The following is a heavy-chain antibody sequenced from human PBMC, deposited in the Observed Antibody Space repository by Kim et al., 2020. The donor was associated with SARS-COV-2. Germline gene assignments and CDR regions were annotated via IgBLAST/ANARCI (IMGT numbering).Heavy chain of an antibody. CDR2: IYYSGST. V-gene: IGHV4-31*03. CDR3: ARGWELPHYYFDY. J-gene: IGHJ4*02. D-gene: IGHD1-26*01. Sequence: SETLSLTCTVSGGSISSGGYYWSWIRQHPGKGLEWIGYIYYSGSTYYNPSLKSRVTISVDTSKNQFSLKLSSVTAADTAVYYCARGWELPHYYFDYWGQGTLVTVSS. CDR1: GGSISSGGYY.